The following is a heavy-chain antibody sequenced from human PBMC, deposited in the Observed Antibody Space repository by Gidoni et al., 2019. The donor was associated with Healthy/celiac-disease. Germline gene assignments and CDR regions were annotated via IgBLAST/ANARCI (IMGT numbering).Heavy chain of an antibody. CDR2: SIPIFGTA. CDR1: GGTFSSYA. V-gene: IGHV1-69*01. J-gene: IGHJ2*01. D-gene: IGHD2-15*01. Sequence: QVQLVQSGAEVKKPGSSVKASCKASGGTFSSYAISWVRQAPGQGLAWMGGSIPIFGTAHYAQQFQGRVTITADESTSTAYMELSSLRSEDTAVYYCARCPSVVNNWYFDLWGRGTLVTVSS. CDR3: ARCPSVVNNWYFDL.